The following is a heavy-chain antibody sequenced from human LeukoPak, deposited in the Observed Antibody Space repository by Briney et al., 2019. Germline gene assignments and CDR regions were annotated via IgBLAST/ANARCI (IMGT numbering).Heavy chain of an antibody. D-gene: IGHD3-22*01. CDR2: IYYSGST. V-gene: IGHV4-34*01. Sequence: SETLSLTCAVYGGSFSGYYWSWIRQPAGKGLEWIGSIYYSGSTYYNPSLKSRVTISVDTSKNQFSLKLSSVTAADTAVYYCARRYYDSSGYYDYWGQGTLVTVSS. CDR1: GGSFSGYY. J-gene: IGHJ4*02. CDR3: ARRYYDSSGYYDY.